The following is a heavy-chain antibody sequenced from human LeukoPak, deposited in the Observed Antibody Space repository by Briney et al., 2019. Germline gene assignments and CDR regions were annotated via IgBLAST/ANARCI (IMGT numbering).Heavy chain of an antibody. V-gene: IGHV1-58*02. Sequence: ASVKVSCKASGFTFTSSAMQWVRQARGQRLEWIGWIVVGSGNTNYAQKFQGRVTITADKSTSTAYMELSSLRSEDTAVYYCASNSAGSGLKLYYYYYMDVWGKGTTVTVSS. CDR3: ASNSAGSGLKLYYYYYMDV. CDR2: IVVGSGNT. D-gene: IGHD6-19*01. J-gene: IGHJ6*03. CDR1: GFTFTSSA.